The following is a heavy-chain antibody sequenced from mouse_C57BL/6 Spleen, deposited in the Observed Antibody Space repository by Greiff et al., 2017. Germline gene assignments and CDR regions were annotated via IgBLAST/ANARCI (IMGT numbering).Heavy chain of an antibody. V-gene: IGHV1-64*01. J-gene: IGHJ3*01. CDR3: ARYHYDSPWFAY. CDR2: IHPNSGST. D-gene: IGHD2-4*01. Sequence: VQLQQPGAELVKPGASVKLSCKASGYTFTSYWMHWVKQRPGQGLEWIGMIHPNSGSTNYNEKFKSKATLTVDKSSSTAYMQLSSLTSEDSAVYYCARYHYDSPWFAYWGQGTLVTVSA. CDR1: GYTFTSYW.